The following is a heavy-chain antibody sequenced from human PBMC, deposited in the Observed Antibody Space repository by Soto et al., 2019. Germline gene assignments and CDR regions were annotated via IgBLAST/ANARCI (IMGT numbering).Heavy chain of an antibody. CDR3: ARVSHYYDRSGYWGGFDY. J-gene: IGHJ4*02. D-gene: IGHD3-22*01. V-gene: IGHV1-2*04. CDR1: GYTFTGYY. CDR2: INPNSGGT. Sequence: GASVKVSCKASGYTFTGYYMHWVRQAPGQGLEWMGWINPNSGGTNYAQKFQGWVTMTRDTSISTTYMELSRLRSDDTAVYYCARVSHYYDRSGYWGGFDYWGQGTLVTVSS.